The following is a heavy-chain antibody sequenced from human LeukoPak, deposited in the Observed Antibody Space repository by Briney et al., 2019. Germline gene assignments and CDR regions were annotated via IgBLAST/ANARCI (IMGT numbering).Heavy chain of an antibody. CDR3: ASRKWRVR. D-gene: IGHD1-14*01. V-gene: IGHV4-34*01. Sequence: SETLSLTCAVYGGSFSGYYWSWIRQPPGKGLEWIGKINPSGSTNYNPSLKSRVTISVDTSKNQFSLKLSSVTAADTAVYYCASRKWRVRWAQGTLVSVSS. CDR1: GGSFSGYY. J-gene: IGHJ4*02. CDR2: INPSGST.